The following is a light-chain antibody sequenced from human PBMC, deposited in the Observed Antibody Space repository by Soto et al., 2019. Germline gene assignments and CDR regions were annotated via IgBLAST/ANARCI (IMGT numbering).Light chain of an antibody. Sequence: ALTQSPGTPSSSPGERATLSCRASQAVSSNYLAWYQQKPGQAPRLLISGASGRATGVPDRFSGSGSGTDFTLTIDRLESEDFAVYFCQQYGDLPWTFGQGTKVEI. V-gene: IGKV3-20*01. J-gene: IGKJ1*01. CDR1: QAVSSNY. CDR2: GAS. CDR3: QQYGDLPWT.